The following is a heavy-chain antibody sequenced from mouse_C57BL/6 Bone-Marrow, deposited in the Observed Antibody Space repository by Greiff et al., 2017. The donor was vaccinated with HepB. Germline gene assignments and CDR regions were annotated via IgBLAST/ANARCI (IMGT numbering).Heavy chain of an antibody. V-gene: IGHV5-4*03. CDR2: ISDGGSYT. CDR3: ARVWPYFDV. Sequence: EVKLVESGGGLVKPGGSLKLSCAASGFTFSSYAMSWVRQTPEKRLEWVATISDGGSYTYYPGNVKGRFTISRDNAKNNLYLQMSHLKSEDTAMYYCARVWPYFDVWGTGTTVTVSS. D-gene: IGHD2-10*02. CDR1: GFTFSSYA. J-gene: IGHJ1*03.